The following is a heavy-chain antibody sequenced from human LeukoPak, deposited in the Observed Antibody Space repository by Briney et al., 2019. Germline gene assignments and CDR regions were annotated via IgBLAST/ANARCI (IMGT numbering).Heavy chain of an antibody. CDR1: GGSFSGYY. Sequence: SETLSLTCAVSGGSFSGYYWSWLRQPPGQGLEWIGEINHSGSTNYNPSLMRRGAISVDASKNQFSLKLSSVPAADTAVYYCPRVGCGVYGSKKGFDRWGQGTLVTVSS. D-gene: IGHD2-8*01. CDR2: INHSGST. V-gene: IGHV4-34*01. J-gene: IGHJ5*02. CDR3: PRVGCGVYGSKKGFDR.